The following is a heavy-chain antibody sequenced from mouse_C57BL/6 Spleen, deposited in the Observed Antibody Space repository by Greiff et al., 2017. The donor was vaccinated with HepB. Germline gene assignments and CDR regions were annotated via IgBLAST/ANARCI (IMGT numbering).Heavy chain of an antibody. CDR2: ISSGSSTI. V-gene: IGHV5-17*01. J-gene: IGHJ1*03. CDR3: ARNYGSLYWYFDV. CDR1: GFTFSDYG. D-gene: IGHD1-1*01. Sequence: EVMLVESGGGLVKPGGSLKLSCAASGFTFSDYGMHWVRQAPEKGLEWVAYISSGSSTIYYADTGKGRFNISRDNAKNTMFRQMTSLRSEDTAMYYCARNYGSLYWYFDVWGTGTTVTVSS.